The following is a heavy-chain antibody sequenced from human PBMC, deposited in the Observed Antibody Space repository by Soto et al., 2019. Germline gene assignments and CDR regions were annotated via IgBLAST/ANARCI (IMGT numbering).Heavy chain of an antibody. Sequence: GASVEVSCKASGYAFTGYYMHWVRQAPGEGLEWMGWINPNSGGTNYAQKFQGRVTMTRDTSISTAYMELSRLRSDDTAVYYCARAGLIFGVVIMPYYGMDVWGQGTTVTVSS. D-gene: IGHD3-3*01. J-gene: IGHJ6*02. CDR1: GYAFTGYY. CDR2: INPNSGGT. V-gene: IGHV1-2*02. CDR3: ARAGLIFGVVIMPYYGMDV.